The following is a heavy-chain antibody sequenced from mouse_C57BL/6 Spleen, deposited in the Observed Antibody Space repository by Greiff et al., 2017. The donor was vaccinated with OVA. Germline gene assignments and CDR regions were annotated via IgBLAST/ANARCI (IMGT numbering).Heavy chain of an antibody. CDR1: GFTFSSYA. V-gene: IGHV5-4*03. D-gene: IGHD2-5*01. CDR3: ARGDYSNHFDY. CDR2: ISDGGSYT. Sequence: DVMLVESGGGLVKPGGSLKLSCAASGFTFSSYAMSWVRQTPEKRLEWVATISDGGSYTYYPDNVKGRFTISRDNAKNNLYLQMSQLKSEDTAMYYCARGDYSNHFDYWGQGTTLTVSS. J-gene: IGHJ2*01.